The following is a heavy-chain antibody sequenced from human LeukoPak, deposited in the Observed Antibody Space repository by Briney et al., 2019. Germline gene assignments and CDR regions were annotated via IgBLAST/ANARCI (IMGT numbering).Heavy chain of an antibody. CDR2: INHSGST. J-gene: IGHJ4*02. CDR1: GGSFSGYY. CDR3: ARGLDYYDSSGYRLPALGY. Sequence: SETLSLTCAVYGGSFSGYYWSWIRQPPGKGLEWIGEINHSGSTNYNPSLKSRVTISVDTSKNQFSLKLSSVTAADTAVYYCARGLDYYDSSGYRLPALGYWGQGTLDTVSS. V-gene: IGHV4-34*01. D-gene: IGHD3-22*01.